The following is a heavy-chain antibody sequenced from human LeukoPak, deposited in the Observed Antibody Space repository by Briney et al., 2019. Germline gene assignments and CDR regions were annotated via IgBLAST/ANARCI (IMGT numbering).Heavy chain of an antibody. CDR2: MNPNNGNT. CDR1: GYTFTSYD. J-gene: IGHJ6*02. Sequence: ASVNVSCKASGYTFTSYDINWVRQATGQGLEWMGWMNPNNGNTGYAHKFQGRVTMTRNTAISTPYMELSSQRSEDTAVYYCARELATIFGVVTAPIYYYYGLDVWGQGTRVTVSS. CDR3: ARELATIFGVVTAPIYYYYGLDV. V-gene: IGHV1-8*01. D-gene: IGHD3-3*01.